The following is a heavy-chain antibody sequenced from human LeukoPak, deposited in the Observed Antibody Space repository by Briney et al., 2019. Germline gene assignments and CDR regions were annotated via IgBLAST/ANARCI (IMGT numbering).Heavy chain of an antibody. CDR3: ATDYGDYPDAFDI. Sequence: PSETLSLTCTVSGYSISSGYYWGWIRQPPGKGLEYIGSMFHSGSTYYNPSLKSRVTISLDTSKNQFSLKLSSVTAADTAVYYCATDYGDYPDAFDIWGQGTMVTVSS. CDR1: GYSISSGYY. D-gene: IGHD4-17*01. J-gene: IGHJ3*02. V-gene: IGHV4-38-2*02. CDR2: MFHSGST.